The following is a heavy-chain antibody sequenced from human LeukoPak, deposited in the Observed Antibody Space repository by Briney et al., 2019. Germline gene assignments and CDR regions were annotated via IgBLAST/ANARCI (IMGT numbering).Heavy chain of an antibody. CDR3: ARGREGAKVFDY. D-gene: IGHD1-26*01. V-gene: IGHV4-34*01. Sequence: PSETLSLTCTVSGGSISSYYWSWIRQPPGKGLEWIGEINHSGSTNYNPSLKSRVTISVDTSKNQFSLKLSSVTAADTAVYYCARGREGAKVFDYWGQGTLVTVSS. CDR2: INHSGST. CDR1: GGSISSYY. J-gene: IGHJ4*02.